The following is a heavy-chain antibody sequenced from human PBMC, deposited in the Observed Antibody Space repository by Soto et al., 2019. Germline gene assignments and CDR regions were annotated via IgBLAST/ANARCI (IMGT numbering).Heavy chain of an antibody. CDR1: GFTFSSYA. CDR3: AKEPNYDILTGYPPYYFDY. V-gene: IGHV3-23*01. D-gene: IGHD3-9*01. J-gene: IGHJ4*02. CDR2: ISGSGGST. Sequence: GGSLRLSCAASGFTFSSYAMSWVRQAPGKGLEWVSAISGSGGSTYYADSVKGRFTISRDNSKNTLYLQMNSLRAEDTAVYYCAKEPNYDILTGYPPYYFDYWGQGTLVTVSS.